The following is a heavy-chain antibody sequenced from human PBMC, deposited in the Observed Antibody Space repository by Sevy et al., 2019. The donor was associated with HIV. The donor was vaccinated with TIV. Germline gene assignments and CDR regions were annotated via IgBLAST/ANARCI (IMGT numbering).Heavy chain of an antibody. V-gene: IGHV3-49*03. J-gene: IGHJ6*02. CDR3: TRDFKDLVPASGYDYYGMDV. Sequence: GGSLRLSCTASGFTFGDYAMSWFRQAPGKGLEWVGFIRSKAYGGTTEYAASVKGRFTISRDDAKSIAYLQMNSLKTEDTAVYYCTRDFKDLVPASGYDYYGMDVWGQGTTVTVSS. CDR1: GFTFGDYA. D-gene: IGHD2-2*01. CDR2: IRSKAYGGTT.